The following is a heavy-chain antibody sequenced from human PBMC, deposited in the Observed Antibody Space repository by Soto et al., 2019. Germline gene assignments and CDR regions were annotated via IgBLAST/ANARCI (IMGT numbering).Heavy chain of an antibody. J-gene: IGHJ4*02. CDR1: GYTFTSYD. V-gene: IGHV1-8*01. CDR3: ARFFTVRRGSGSDY. D-gene: IGHD1-26*01. CDR2: MNPYSGNI. Sequence: QVQVVQSGAEVKKPGASVKVSCKASGYTFTSYDIHWVRQATGQGLEWMGWMNPYSGNIGYAREFQGRVTMTRNTSIRTAYMELSGLRSGDTAIYYCARFFTVRRGSGSDYWGQGTLVTVSS.